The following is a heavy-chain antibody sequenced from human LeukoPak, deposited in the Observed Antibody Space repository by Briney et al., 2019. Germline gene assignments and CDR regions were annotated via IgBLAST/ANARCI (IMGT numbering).Heavy chain of an antibody. V-gene: IGHV4-4*07. Sequence: SETLSLNCTVSGGSISNSYWIWIRQAAGKGLEWIGRIHTTGGTNYNPSLKGRVTISVDTSKNQFSLKLSSVTAADTAVYYCARGLVTAAGTIFDYWGQGTLVTVSS. CDR3: ARGLVTAAGTIFDY. CDR2: IHTTGGT. J-gene: IGHJ4*02. D-gene: IGHD6-13*01. CDR1: GGSISNSY.